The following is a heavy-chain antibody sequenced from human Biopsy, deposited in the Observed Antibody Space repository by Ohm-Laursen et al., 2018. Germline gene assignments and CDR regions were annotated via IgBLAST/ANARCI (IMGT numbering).Heavy chain of an antibody. J-gene: IGHJ4*02. Sequence: GSLRLSCSASGFTFRNYWMTWVRQAPGKGLEWVANIKQDGSEKYSVDSVKGRFTISRDNAKNSLYLQMNSLRAEDTAVYYCVRGSEFEGSNWPVDYWGQGILVTVSS. CDR1: GFTFRNYW. D-gene: IGHD6-13*01. CDR3: VRGSEFEGSNWPVDY. CDR2: IKQDGSEK. V-gene: IGHV3-7*01.